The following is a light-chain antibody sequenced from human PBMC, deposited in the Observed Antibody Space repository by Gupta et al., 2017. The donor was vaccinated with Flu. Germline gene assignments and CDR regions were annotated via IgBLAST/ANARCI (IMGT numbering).Light chain of an antibody. Sequence: SYALTQPPSVSVSPVQTTTITCSGDPLGNRYTSWYQQKPVQSPFLVIYQDKKRPSGIPERFSGSKSGKTATLTITGTQAMEEADYYCQAGDSNTHYVFGTGTKVTVL. CDR2: QDK. CDR1: PLGNRY. J-gene: IGLJ1*01. V-gene: IGLV3-1*01. CDR3: QAGDSNTHYV.